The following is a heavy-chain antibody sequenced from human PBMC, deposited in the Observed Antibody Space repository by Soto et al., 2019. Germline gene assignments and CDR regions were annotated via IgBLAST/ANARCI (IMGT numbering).Heavy chain of an antibody. Sequence: ASVKVSCKASGGTFSSYAISWVRQAPGQGLEWMGGITPIFGTANYAQKFQGRVTITADKSTSTAYMELSSLRSEDTAVYYCARGSRQKRTPTWFDPWGQGNLVTVSS. CDR1: GGTFSSYA. CDR3: ARGSRQKRTPTWFDP. D-gene: IGHD6-25*01. J-gene: IGHJ5*02. V-gene: IGHV1-69*06. CDR2: ITPIFGTA.